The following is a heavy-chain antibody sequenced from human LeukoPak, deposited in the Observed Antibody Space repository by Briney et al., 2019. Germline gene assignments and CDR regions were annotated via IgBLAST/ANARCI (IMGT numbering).Heavy chain of an antibody. J-gene: IGHJ4*02. V-gene: IGHV3-23*01. CDR2: ISGSGGST. Sequence: GGSLRLSCAASGFTFSSYAMSWVRQAPGKGLEWVSAISGSGGSTYYADSVKGRFTISRDNSKNTLYLQMNSLRAEDTAVYYCAKGRKIITMIVVASFDYWGQGTLVTVS. CDR1: GFTFSSYA. D-gene: IGHD3-22*01. CDR3: AKGRKIITMIVVASFDY.